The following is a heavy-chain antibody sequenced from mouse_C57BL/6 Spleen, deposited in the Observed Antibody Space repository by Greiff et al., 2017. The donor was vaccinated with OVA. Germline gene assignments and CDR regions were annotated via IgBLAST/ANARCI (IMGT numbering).Heavy chain of an antibody. CDR2: IYPGSGNT. V-gene: IGHV1-76*01. J-gene: IGHJ2*01. CDR1: GYTFTDYY. Sequence: QVQLQQSGAELVRPGASVKLSCKASGYTFTDYYINWVKQRPGQGLEWIARIYPGSGNTYYNEKFKGKATLTAEKSSSTAYMQLSSLTSEDSAVYFCSRSGYGSSQYYFDYWGQGTTLTVSS. D-gene: IGHD1-1*01. CDR3: SRSGYGSSQYYFDY.